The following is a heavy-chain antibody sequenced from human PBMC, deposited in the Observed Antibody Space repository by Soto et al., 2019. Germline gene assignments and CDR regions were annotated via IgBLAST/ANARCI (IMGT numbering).Heavy chain of an antibody. J-gene: IGHJ4*02. Sequence: SETLSLTCSVSGVSVSSPSFYWAWVRQSPGKGLEWIGSLYYIGSAYYSPSLKSRITINPDTSKNQFSLHLNSVTPEDTAVYYCARTNGNQFDYWGQGTLVTAPQ. CDR3: ARTNGNQFDY. V-gene: IGHV4-39*01. CDR1: GVSVSSPSFY. CDR2: LYYIGSA.